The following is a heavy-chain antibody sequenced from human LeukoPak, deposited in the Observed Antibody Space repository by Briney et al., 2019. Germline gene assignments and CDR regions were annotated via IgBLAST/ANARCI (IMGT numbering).Heavy chain of an antibody. Sequence: GGSLRLSCAASGFTFSSYAMSWVRQAPGKGLEWVSAISGSGGSTYYADSVKGRFTISRDNSKNTLYLQMNSLRAEDTAVYYCASSFIVVVVAGAFDIWGQGTMVTVSS. CDR2: ISGSGGST. CDR3: ASSFIVVVVAGAFDI. CDR1: GFTFSSYA. J-gene: IGHJ3*02. D-gene: IGHD2-15*01. V-gene: IGHV3-23*01.